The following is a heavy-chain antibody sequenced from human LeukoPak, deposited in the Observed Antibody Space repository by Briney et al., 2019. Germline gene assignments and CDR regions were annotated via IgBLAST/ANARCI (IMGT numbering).Heavy chain of an antibody. J-gene: IGHJ6*02. D-gene: IGHD4-17*01. Sequence: SETLSLTCAVSGDSISSSNWWSWVRQPPGKGLEWIGEIYHSGSTNYNPSLRSRVTISLDKSKNQVSLMLTSVTAADTAVYYCARTFQAPSYGDSDSRTKYPYSMDVWGQGTMVAVSS. CDR2: IYHSGST. V-gene: IGHV4-4*02. CDR1: GDSISSSNW. CDR3: ARTFQAPSYGDSDSRTKYPYSMDV.